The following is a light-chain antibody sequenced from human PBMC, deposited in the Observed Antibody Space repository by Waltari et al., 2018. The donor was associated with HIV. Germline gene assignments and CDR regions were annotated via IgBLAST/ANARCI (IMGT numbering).Light chain of an antibody. Sequence: QSALPQPPSASGSHGQSVTISCTRTTSVVGSFKYVSWYQQHPGKAPKLMIYDVTKWPSGVPDRFSGSKSGNTASLTVSGLQAEDEADYYCSSYGGGNTVLFGGGTRLTVL. J-gene: IGLJ3*02. CDR2: DVT. CDR3: SSYGGGNTVL. CDR1: TSVVGSFKY. V-gene: IGLV2-8*01.